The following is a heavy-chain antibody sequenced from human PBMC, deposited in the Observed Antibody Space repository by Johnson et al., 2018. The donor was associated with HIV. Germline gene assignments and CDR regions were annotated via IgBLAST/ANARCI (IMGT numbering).Heavy chain of an antibody. Sequence: QVHLVESGGGVVQPGRSLRLSCAASGFTFRDYYMSWIRQAPGKGLEWVAYISSSGSSISYADSVKGQFTISRDNSKNTLYLQMKSLRGEDTAVYYCAKDERQLGGWSHAFDMWGQGTKVTVSS. CDR2: ISSSGSSI. D-gene: IGHD7-27*01. V-gene: IGHV3-11*04. CDR1: GFTFRDYY. J-gene: IGHJ3*02. CDR3: AKDERQLGGWSHAFDM.